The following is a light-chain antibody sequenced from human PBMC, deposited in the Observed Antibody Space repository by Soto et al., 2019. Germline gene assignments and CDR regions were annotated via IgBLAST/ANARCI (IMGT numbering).Light chain of an antibody. CDR2: KAS. CDR3: QQYNTYSI. J-gene: IGKJ1*01. CDR1: QSINTW. Sequence: QMTQSPSTLSASVGDTVTITCRASQSINTWLAWYQQKPGKAPKLLIYKASSLESGVPSRFSGSGSGTEFTLTISSLQPDDFATYYCQQYNTYSIFGHGTKVEIK. V-gene: IGKV1-5*03.